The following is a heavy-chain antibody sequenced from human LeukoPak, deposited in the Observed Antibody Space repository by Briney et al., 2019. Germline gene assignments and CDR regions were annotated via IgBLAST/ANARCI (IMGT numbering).Heavy chain of an antibody. CDR2: IHSDGSST. J-gene: IGHJ4*02. CDR1: GFAFSSYW. Sequence: GGSLRLSCAAFGFAFSSYWMHWVRQAPGKGLVWVSRIHSDGSSTIYADSVRGRFTISRDDAKSTLYLQMNSLRAEDTAVYYCARSGWPYYFDYWGQGTLVTVSS. D-gene: IGHD3-22*01. CDR3: ARSGWPYYFDY. V-gene: IGHV3-74*01.